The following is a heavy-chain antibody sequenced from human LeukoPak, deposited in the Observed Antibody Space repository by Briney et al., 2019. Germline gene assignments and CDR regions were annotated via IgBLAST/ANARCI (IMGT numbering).Heavy chain of an antibody. J-gene: IGHJ4*02. Sequence: GGSLRLSCAASGFTFSSYWMSWVRQAPGKGLEWVANIKQDGSEKYYVDSVKGRFTISRDNAKNSLYLQMNSLRAEDTAVYYCAVLPRGYYDSRGEGTDYWGQGTLVTVSS. CDR2: IKQDGSEK. V-gene: IGHV3-7*01. CDR3: AVLPRGYYDSRGEGTDY. D-gene: IGHD3-22*01. CDR1: GFTFSSYW.